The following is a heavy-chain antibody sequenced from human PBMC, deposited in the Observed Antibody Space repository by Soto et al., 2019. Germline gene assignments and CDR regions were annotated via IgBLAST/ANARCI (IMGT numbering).Heavy chain of an antibody. V-gene: IGHV3-23*01. CDR3: AKGMAVRGVTKTYYYYYGMDV. D-gene: IGHD3-10*01. J-gene: IGHJ6*02. Sequence: GRSLRLSCAASGFTFSSYAMSWVRQAPGKGLEWVSSISGSGGSTYYADSVKGRFTISRDNSKNTLYLQRNSLRAEDTAVYYCAKGMAVRGVTKTYYYYYGMDVWGQGTTVTVSS. CDR1: GFTFSSYA. CDR2: ISGSGGST.